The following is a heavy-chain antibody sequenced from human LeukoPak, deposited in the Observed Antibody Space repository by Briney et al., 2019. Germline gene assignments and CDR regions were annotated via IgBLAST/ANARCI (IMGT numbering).Heavy chain of an antibody. CDR1: GGSISSSSYY. D-gene: IGHD3-10*01. CDR2: IYYSGST. J-gene: IGHJ4*02. CDR3: ARSPVRGVYFDY. Sequence: SQTLSLTCTVSGGSISSSSYYWGWIRQPPGKGLEWIVSIYYSGSTYYNPSLKSRVTISVDTSKNQFSLKLSSVTAADTAVYYCARSPVRGVYFDYWGQGTLVTVSS. V-gene: IGHV4-39*07.